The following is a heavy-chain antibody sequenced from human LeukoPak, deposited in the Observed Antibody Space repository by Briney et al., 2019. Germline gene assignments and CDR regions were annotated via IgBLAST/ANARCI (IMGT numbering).Heavy chain of an antibody. CDR1: GGSISSSSYY. D-gene: IGHD3-10*01. J-gene: IGHJ4*01. CDR2: IYSSGTP. CDR3: ARHPAYGPFDY. V-gene: IGHV4-39*01. Sequence: SETLSLTCTVSGGSISSSSYYWGWIRQPPGAGLEWIGTIYSSGTPYYNPSLKSRVTISVDTSKNQFSLTLTSVTAADTAVFYCARHPAYGPFDYWGHGALVTVSS.